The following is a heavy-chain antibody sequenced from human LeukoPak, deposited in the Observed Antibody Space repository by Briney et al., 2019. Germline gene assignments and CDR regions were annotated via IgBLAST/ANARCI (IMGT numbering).Heavy chain of an antibody. CDR3: ARGGYCSSTSCYTSGPNPLDY. CDR2: INPNSGGT. D-gene: IGHD2-2*01. CDR1: GYTFTGYY. J-gene: IGHJ4*02. Sequence: ASVKVSCKASGYTFTGYYMHWVRQAPGQGLEWMGWINPNSGGTNYAQKFQGWVTMTRDTSISTAYMELSRLRSDDTAVYYCARGGYCSSTSCYTSGPNPLDYWGQGTLVTVSS. V-gene: IGHV1-2*04.